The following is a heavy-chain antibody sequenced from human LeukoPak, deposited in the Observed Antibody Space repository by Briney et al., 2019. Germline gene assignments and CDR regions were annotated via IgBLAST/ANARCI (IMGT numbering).Heavy chain of an antibody. Sequence: PSETLSLTCTVSGGSISYYYWSWIRQSPGKGLEWIGYIYYSGSTNFNPSLRSRVTISVDTSKNQFSLKLSSVTATDTAVYYCARSSAYSYGSVYFDYWGQGTLVTVSS. CDR1: GGSISYYY. J-gene: IGHJ4*02. V-gene: IGHV4-59*12. CDR3: ARSSAYSYGSVYFDY. CDR2: IYYSGST. D-gene: IGHD5-18*01.